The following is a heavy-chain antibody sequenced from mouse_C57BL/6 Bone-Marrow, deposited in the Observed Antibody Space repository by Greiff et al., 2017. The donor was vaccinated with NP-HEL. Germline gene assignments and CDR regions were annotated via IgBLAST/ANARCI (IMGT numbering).Heavy chain of an antibody. CDR1: GYTFTSYW. J-gene: IGHJ2*01. CDR3: ARSYYGSSSYFDY. D-gene: IGHD1-1*01. Sequence: QVQLQQPGAELVKPGASVKLSCKASGYTFTSYWMHWVKQRPGPGLEWIGMIHPNSGSTNYNEKFKSKATLTVDKSSSTAYMQLSSLTSEDSAVYYCARSYYGSSSYFDYWAQGTTPTVSS. V-gene: IGHV1-64*01. CDR2: IHPNSGST.